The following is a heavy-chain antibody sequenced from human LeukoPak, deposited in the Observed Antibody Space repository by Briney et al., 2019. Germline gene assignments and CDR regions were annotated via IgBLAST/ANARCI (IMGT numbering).Heavy chain of an antibody. J-gene: IGHJ5*02. D-gene: IGHD6-13*01. CDR3: ARGGLAAAGKGGFDP. CDR1: GYTFNAYY. V-gene: IGHV1-2*02. CDR2: IDPKTGNT. Sequence: ASVKVSCKPSGYTFNAYYMHWVRQAPGQGLEWVGWIDPKTGNTRYAQKFQGRVTMTTDTSTSTAYMELRSLRSDDTAVYYCARGGLAAAGKGGFDPWGQGTLVTVSS.